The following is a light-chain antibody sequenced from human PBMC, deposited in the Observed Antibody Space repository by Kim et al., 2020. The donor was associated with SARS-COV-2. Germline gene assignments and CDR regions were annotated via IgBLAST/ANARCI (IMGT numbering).Light chain of an antibody. CDR1: SSDIGGYNY. J-gene: IGLJ1*01. CDR2: HVS. Sequence: GQSITISCTGTSSDIGGYNYVSWYQQHPGKAPKLMIYHVSNWPSGVSNRFSGSKSGNTASLTISGLQAEDEADYYCSSYTSSDTYVFGTGTKVTVL. CDR3: SSYTSSDTYV. V-gene: IGLV2-14*03.